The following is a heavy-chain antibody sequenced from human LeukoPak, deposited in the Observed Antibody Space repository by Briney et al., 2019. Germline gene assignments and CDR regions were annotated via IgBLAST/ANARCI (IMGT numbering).Heavy chain of an antibody. CDR1: GYTFTGYY. D-gene: IGHD6-13*01. Sequence: ASVKVSCKASGYTFTGYYMHWVRQAPGQGLERMGWINPNSGGTNYAQKFQGRVTMTRDTSISTAYMELSRLRSDDTAVYYCARGYQVAAAGMDVWGQGTTVTVSS. CDR2: INPNSGGT. CDR3: ARGYQVAAAGMDV. V-gene: IGHV1-2*02. J-gene: IGHJ6*02.